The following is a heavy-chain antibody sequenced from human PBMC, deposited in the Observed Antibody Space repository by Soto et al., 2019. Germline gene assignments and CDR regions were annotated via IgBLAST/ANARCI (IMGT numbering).Heavy chain of an antibody. CDR1: GGSISSSSYY. V-gene: IGHV4-39*01. CDR3: ARRGSGSYSDY. CDR2: IYYSGST. Sequence: SETLSLTCTISGGSISSSSYYWGWIRQPPGKGLEWIGSIYYSGSTYYNPSLKSRVTISVDTSKNQFSLKLSSVTAADTAVYYCARRGSGSYSDYWGQGTLVTVSS. D-gene: IGHD3-10*01. J-gene: IGHJ4*02.